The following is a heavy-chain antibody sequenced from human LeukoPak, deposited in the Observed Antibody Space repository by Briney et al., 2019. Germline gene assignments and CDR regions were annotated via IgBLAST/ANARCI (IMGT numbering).Heavy chain of an antibody. CDR3: ARPLTSTAGNYEFVY. CDR2: ST. Sequence: ASVKVSCKASGYTFSNYYMHWVRQAPGQGLEWMAGSTNYAQKFQGRITVTRDTSTSTVYMELSSLRSEDTAIYYCARPLTSTAGNYEFVYWGQGTLVTVSS. J-gene: IGHJ4*02. CDR1: GYTFSNYY. D-gene: IGHD1-1*01. V-gene: IGHV1-46*01.